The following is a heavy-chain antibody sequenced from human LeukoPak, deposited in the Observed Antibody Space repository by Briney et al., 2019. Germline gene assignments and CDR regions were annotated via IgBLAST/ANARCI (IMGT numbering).Heavy chain of an antibody. CDR1: GFTFSSHW. V-gene: IGHV3-7*01. D-gene: IGHD5-12*01. Sequence: GGSLRLSCAVSGFTFSSHWMSWVRQAPGKGLEWVANIKQDGSEKNYVDSVKGRFTISRDNAENSLYLQMNSLRAEDTAVYYCARGGGSFDYWGEGTLVTVSS. J-gene: IGHJ4*02. CDR2: IKQDGSEK. CDR3: ARGGGSFDY.